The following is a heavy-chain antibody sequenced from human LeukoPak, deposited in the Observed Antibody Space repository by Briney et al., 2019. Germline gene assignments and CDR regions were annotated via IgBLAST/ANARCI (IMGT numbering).Heavy chain of an antibody. CDR1: GFTFSNYW. D-gene: IGHD4-11*01. J-gene: IGHJ4*02. CDR2: INTGGSST. Sequence: PGGSLRLSCAASGFTFSNYWMHWVRQVPGKGLVWVSRINTGGSSTTYADSVKGRFTISRDNAKNTLYLQMNSLRAEDTAVYYCARSNQADDYWGQGTPVTVSS. CDR3: ARSNQADDY. V-gene: IGHV3-74*01.